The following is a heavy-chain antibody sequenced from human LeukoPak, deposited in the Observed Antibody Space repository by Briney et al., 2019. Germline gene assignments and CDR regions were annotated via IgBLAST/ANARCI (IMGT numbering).Heavy chain of an antibody. J-gene: IGHJ6*02. CDR2: LSRSGSTI. V-gene: IGHV3-48*01. CDR3: ARGGGLDV. D-gene: IGHD3-16*01. CDR1: GFTFNSYS. Sequence: PGGSLRLSCAASGFTFNSYSMKWVRQAPGKGLEWISYLSRSGSTIYYAASVKGRFTISRDNAKNSLYLQMSNLRAEDTAVYFCARGGGLDVWGQGATVTVSS.